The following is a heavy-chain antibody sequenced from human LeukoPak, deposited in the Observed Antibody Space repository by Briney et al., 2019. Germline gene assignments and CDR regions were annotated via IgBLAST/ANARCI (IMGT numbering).Heavy chain of an antibody. D-gene: IGHD3-16*02. Sequence: PGGSLRLSCVVSGITLSNYGMSWVRQAPGKGLEWVSGISERGGSTNYADSVKGRFTISRDNSKNTLYLQMNSLRAEDTAVYYCAKDSRRLRLGELSSPFDYWGQGTLVTVSS. V-gene: IGHV3-23*01. CDR1: GITLSNYG. J-gene: IGHJ4*02. CDR2: ISERGGST. CDR3: AKDSRRLRLGELSSPFDY.